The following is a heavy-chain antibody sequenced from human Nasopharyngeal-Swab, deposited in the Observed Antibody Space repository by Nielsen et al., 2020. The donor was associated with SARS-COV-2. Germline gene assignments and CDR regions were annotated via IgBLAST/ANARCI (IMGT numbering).Heavy chain of an antibody. CDR2: ILPRLALA. D-gene: IGHD2-2*01. Sequence: SVKVSCKASGATFSRDLITWVRPPPGPGLEWMGMILPRLALAKYAQKFPGRVTISADQVTGTAYMEVTSLTSEDTAMYYCARVVVPPPPEPTFYAMDIWGQGTTVTVSS. J-gene: IGHJ6*02. CDR3: ARVVVPPPPEPTFYAMDI. V-gene: IGHV1-69*04. CDR1: GATFSRDL.